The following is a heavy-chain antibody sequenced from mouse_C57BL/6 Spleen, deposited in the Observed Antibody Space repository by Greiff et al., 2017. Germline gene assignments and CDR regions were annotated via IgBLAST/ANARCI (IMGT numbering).Heavy chain of an antibody. CDR1: GYTFTSYT. CDR3: ARNCYSNYFFDY. D-gene: IGHD2-5*01. Sequence: VQLQESGAELARPGASVKMSCKASGYTFTSYTMHWVKQRPGQGLEWIGYINPSSGYTKYNQKFKDKATLTADKSSSTAYMQLSSLTSEDSAVYYCARNCYSNYFFDYWGQGTTLTVSS. J-gene: IGHJ2*01. CDR2: INPSSGYT. V-gene: IGHV1-4*01.